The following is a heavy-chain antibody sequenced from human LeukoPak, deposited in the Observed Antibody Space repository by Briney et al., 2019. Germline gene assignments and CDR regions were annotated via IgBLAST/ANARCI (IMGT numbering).Heavy chain of an antibody. J-gene: IGHJ6*02. V-gene: IGHV3-11*01. CDR2: ISSSGSTI. CDR3: ARDGRLLWFGELCCGMDV. D-gene: IGHD3-10*01. Sequence: GGSLRLSCAASGFTFSDYYMSWIRQAPGKGLEWVSYISSSGSTIYYADSVKGRFTISRDNAENSLYLQMNSLRAEDTAVYYCARDGRLLWFGELCCGMDVWGQGTTVTVSS. CDR1: GFTFSDYY.